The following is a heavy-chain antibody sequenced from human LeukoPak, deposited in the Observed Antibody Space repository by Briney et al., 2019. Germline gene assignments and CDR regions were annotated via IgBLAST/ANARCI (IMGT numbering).Heavy chain of an antibody. D-gene: IGHD3-3*01. CDR1: GGSISRYY. J-gene: IGHJ4*02. V-gene: IGHV4-59*07. Sequence: SDTLSLTCTVSGGSISRYYWSWIRQPPGKGLEWIGYIYYSGSTNYNPSLKSRVTISVDTSKNQFSLKLSSVTAADTAVYYCARVLYYDFWSGPYYFDYWGQGTLVTVSS. CDR2: IYYSGST. CDR3: ARVLYYDFWSGPYYFDY.